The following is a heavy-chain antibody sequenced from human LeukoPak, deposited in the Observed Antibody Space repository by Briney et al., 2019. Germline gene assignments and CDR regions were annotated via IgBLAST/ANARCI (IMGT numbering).Heavy chain of an antibody. CDR1: GYTLTELS. CDR2: FDPEDGET. Sequence: ASVKVSCKVSGYTLTELSMHCVRQAPGKGLEWMGGFDPEDGETIYAQKFQGRVTMTEDTSTDTAYMELSSLRSEDTAVYYCATERGYSYGYGYDYWGQGTLVTVSS. J-gene: IGHJ4*02. V-gene: IGHV1-24*01. D-gene: IGHD5-18*01. CDR3: ATERGYSYGYGYDY.